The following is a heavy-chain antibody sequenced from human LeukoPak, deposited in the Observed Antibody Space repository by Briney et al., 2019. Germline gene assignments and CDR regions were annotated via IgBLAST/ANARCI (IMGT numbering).Heavy chain of an antibody. CDR2: INPNSGGT. J-gene: IGHJ4*02. CDR3: ARDCCSSGYTWGY. Sequence: ASVKVSCKASGYTFSGYYMHWVRQAPGQGLEWMGWINPNSGGTNYAQEFQGRVTMTRDTSISTAYMELSRLTSDDTAVYYCARDCCSSGYTWGYWGQGTLVTVSS. D-gene: IGHD5-18*01. CDR1: GYTFSGYY. V-gene: IGHV1-2*02.